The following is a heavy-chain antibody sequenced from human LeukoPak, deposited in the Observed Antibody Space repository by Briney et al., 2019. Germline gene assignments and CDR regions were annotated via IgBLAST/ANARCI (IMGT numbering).Heavy chain of an antibody. Sequence: GASVKVSCKASGYTFTSYDINWVRQATGQGLEWMGWMNPNSGNTGYAQKFQGRVTMTRNTSISTAYMELRSLRSDDTAVYYCARGRHYDFSNWFDPWGQGTLVTVSS. CDR3: ARGRHYDFSNWFDP. V-gene: IGHV1-8*01. J-gene: IGHJ5*02. CDR2: MNPNSGNT. CDR1: GYTFTSYD. D-gene: IGHD3-3*01.